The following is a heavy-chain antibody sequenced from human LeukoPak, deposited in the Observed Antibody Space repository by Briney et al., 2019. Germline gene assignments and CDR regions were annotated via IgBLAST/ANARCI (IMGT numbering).Heavy chain of an antibody. Sequence: PGGSLRLSCAASGFTFDDYAMHWVRQAPGKGLEWVSGISWNSGSIGYADSVKGRFTISRDNAKNSLYLQMNSLRAEDTALYYCAKGHTYYDSSGYYPHWGQGTLVTVSS. D-gene: IGHD3-22*01. V-gene: IGHV3-9*01. CDR3: AKGHTYYDSSGYYPH. CDR2: ISWNSGSI. CDR1: GFTFDDYA. J-gene: IGHJ4*02.